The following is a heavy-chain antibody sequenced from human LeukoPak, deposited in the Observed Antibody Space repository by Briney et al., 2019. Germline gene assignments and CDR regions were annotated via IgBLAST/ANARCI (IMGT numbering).Heavy chain of an antibody. Sequence: RASVNVSCKASGYTFTSYGISWVRQAPGQGLEWMGWISAYNGNTNYAQKLQGRVTMTTDTSTGTAYMELRSLRSDDTAVYYCARSVLRWYSSGLDAFDIWGQGTMVTVSS. V-gene: IGHV1-18*01. CDR2: ISAYNGNT. J-gene: IGHJ3*02. D-gene: IGHD6-19*01. CDR1: GYTFTSYG. CDR3: ARSVLRWYSSGLDAFDI.